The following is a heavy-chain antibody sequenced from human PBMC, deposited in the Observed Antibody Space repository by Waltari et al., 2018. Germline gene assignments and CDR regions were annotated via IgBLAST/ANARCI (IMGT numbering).Heavy chain of an antibody. CDR1: GFNFISYA. Sequence: EVHLLESGGGLAQPGGSLRLSCAASGFNFISYAMSWVRQAPGKGLEWVSVMSDSGVITKYADSVKGRFTVSRDNSKNTVFLQLNSLRAEDTAIYYCARHLYSIDYLELGNWGQGTLVTVSS. J-gene: IGHJ4*02. V-gene: IGHV3-23*01. D-gene: IGHD3-22*01. CDR2: MSDSGVIT. CDR3: ARHLYSIDYLELGN.